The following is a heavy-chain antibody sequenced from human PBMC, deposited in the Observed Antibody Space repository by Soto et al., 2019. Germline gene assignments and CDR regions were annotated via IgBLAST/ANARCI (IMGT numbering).Heavy chain of an antibody. D-gene: IGHD3-16*02. V-gene: IGHV3-43*01. CDR1: GFTFDDYT. J-gene: IGHJ6*02. CDR2: ISWDGGST. Sequence: EVQLVESGGVVVQTGGSLRLSCAASGFTFDDYTMHWVRQAPGKGLEWVSLISWDGGSTYYADSVKGRFTISRDNSKNSLYLQMNSLRTEDTALYYCAKAKYRSDYYYYGMDVWGQGTTVTVSS. CDR3: AKAKYRSDYYYYGMDV.